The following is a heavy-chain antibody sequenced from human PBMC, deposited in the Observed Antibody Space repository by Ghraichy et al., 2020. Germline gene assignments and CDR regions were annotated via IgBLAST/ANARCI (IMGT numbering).Heavy chain of an antibody. D-gene: IGHD3-10*01. CDR2: IYWDDEK. J-gene: IGHJ5*02. Sequence: SGPTLVKPTPTLTLTCTFSGFSLSTSGVGVGGSRQPPGKALEWFALIYWDDEKRSSPSMNSRLTITKDNSKNQVVLTMTNMDPVVTATYYCAHTGSYYKRWFDRWGHGTLVTVSS. CDR3: AHTGSYYKRWFDR. CDR1: GFSLSTSGVG. V-gene: IGHV2-5*02.